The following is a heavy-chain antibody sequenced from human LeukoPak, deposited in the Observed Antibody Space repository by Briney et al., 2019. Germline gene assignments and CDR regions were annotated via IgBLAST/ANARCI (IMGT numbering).Heavy chain of an antibody. Sequence: GGSLRLSCAASGFTISRNYMSWVRQAQGRGLEWVSIIYIDDTTYYADSVRGRFTISRDNANNMLYLQVNSLRAEDTAVYYCATQQEGNPAYWGQGTLVTVSS. CDR3: ATQQEGNPAY. CDR2: IYIDDTT. V-gene: IGHV3-53*01. D-gene: IGHD1-14*01. CDR1: GFTISRNY. J-gene: IGHJ4*02.